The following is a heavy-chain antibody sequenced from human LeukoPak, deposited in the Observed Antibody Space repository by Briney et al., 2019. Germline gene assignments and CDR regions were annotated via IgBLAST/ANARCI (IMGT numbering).Heavy chain of an antibody. V-gene: IGHV1-24*01. CDR2: FDPEDGET. CDR1: GYTFTGYY. J-gene: IGHJ6*03. Sequence: GASVKVSCKASGYTFTGYYIHWVRQAPGKGLEWMGGFDPEDGETIYAQKFQGRVTMTEDTSTDTAYMELSSLRSEDTAVYYCARDPLACSSTSCQGSYYMDVWGKGTTVTVSS. D-gene: IGHD2-2*01. CDR3: ARDPLACSSTSCQGSYYMDV.